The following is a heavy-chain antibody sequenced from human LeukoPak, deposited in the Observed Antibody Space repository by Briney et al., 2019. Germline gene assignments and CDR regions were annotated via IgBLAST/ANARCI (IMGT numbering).Heavy chain of an antibody. CDR1: GFTFSNYW. CDR2: IKEDVSEQ. CDR3: ARVLKELGLDYDYYYMDV. V-gene: IGHV3-7*03. D-gene: IGHD1-26*01. Sequence: GGSLRLSCAASGFTFSNYWMTWVRQAPGKGLEWVANIKEDVSEQYYVDSVKGRFTISRDNAQNSLYLQMNSLRAEDTALYYCARVLKELGLDYDYYYMDVWGKGTTVTVSS. J-gene: IGHJ6*03.